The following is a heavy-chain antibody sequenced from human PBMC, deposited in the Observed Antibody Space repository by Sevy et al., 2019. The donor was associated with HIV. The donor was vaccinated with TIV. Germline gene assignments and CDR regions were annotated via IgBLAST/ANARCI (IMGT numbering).Heavy chain of an antibody. CDR3: ASFTYNLTYCSSTSCYVVRSGPAASDESGAFDI. D-gene: IGHD2-2*01. Sequence: SENLSLTCTVSGGSISSSSYYWGWIRQPPGKGLEWIGSIYYSGSTYYNPSLKSRVTISVDTSKNQFSLKLSSVTAADTAVYYCASFTYNLTYCSSTSCYVVRSGPAASDESGAFDIWGQGTMVTVSS. V-gene: IGHV4-39*01. CDR2: IYYSGST. CDR1: GGSISSSSYY. J-gene: IGHJ3*02.